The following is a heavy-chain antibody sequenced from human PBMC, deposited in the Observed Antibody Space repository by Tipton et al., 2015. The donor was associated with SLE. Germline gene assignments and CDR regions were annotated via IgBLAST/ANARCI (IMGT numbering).Heavy chain of an antibody. CDR3: AREIIGGNSFMDV. V-gene: IGHV3-7*01. Sequence: GSLRLSCAASGFAFSNYWMSWVRQAPGKGLEWVANIKEDGSSKNYVDFVKGRFTISRDNAKNSLYLQMSSLRGEDTAVYYCAREIIGGNSFMDVWGQGTTVTVSS. D-gene: IGHD4-23*01. CDR1: GFAFSNYW. CDR2: IKEDGSSK. J-gene: IGHJ6*02.